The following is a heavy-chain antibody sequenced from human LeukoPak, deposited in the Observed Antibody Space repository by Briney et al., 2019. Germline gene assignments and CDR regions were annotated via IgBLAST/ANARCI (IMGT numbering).Heavy chain of an antibody. D-gene: IGHD1-26*01. CDR3: ATVVGAITFDY. CDR1: GGSFSGYY. CDR2: INHSGST. V-gene: IGHV4-34*01. J-gene: IGHJ4*02. Sequence: SETLSLTCAVYGGSFSGYYWSWIRQPPGKGLEWIGEINHSGSTNYNPSLKSRVTISVDTSKNQFSLKLSSVTAADTALYYCATVVGAITFDYWGQGTLVTVSS.